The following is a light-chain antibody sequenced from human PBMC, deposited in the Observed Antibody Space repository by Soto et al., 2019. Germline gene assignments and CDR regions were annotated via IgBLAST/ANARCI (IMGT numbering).Light chain of an antibody. CDR3: CSYAGTYTAYV. Sequence: QSALTQPRSVSGSPGQSVTISCTGTSSDIGAFDYVSWYQQHPGKAPKPVTYDVNKRPSGVPDRFSGSKSGITASLTISGLQADDEADYYCCSYAGTYTAYVFGTGTKLTVL. V-gene: IGLV2-11*01. CDR2: DVN. J-gene: IGLJ1*01. CDR1: SSDIGAFDY.